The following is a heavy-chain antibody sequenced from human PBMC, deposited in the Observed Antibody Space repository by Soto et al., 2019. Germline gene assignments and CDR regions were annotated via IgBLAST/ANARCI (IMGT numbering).Heavy chain of an antibody. V-gene: IGHV4-31*03. CDR1: GGSISSGGYY. Sequence: QVQLQESGPGLVKPSQTLSLTCTVSGGSISSGGYYWSWIRQHPGKGLEWIGYIYYSGSTNYNPSLKSRVIISVDTSKTQFSLRLSSVSAADTAVYYCARDTYYYDSSGPPVDAFDIWGQGTMVTVSS. D-gene: IGHD3-22*01. CDR2: IYYSGST. CDR3: ARDTYYYDSSGPPVDAFDI. J-gene: IGHJ3*02.